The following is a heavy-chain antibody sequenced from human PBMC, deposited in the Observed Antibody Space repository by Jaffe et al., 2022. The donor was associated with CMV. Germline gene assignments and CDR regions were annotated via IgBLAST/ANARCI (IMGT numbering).Heavy chain of an antibody. J-gene: IGHJ4*02. CDR3: AKDWGYDSGSFPLDY. CDR1: GFTFSSYA. CDR2: INSGGGK. V-gene: IGHV3-23*01. D-gene: IGHD3-10*01. Sequence: EVQLLESGGGLVQPGGSLRLSCAASGFTFSSYAMSWVRQAPGMGLEWVSCINSGGGKYFADSVKGRFTISRDNSKDTLYLQMNSLRAEDTAIYYCAKDWGYDSGSFPLDYWGQGTLVTVSS.